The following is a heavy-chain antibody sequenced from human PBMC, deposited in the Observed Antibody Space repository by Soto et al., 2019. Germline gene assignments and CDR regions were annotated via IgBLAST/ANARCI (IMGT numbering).Heavy chain of an antibody. CDR3: ARHSRVGRPAAPGGYYYYGMDV. J-gene: IGHJ6*02. V-gene: IGHV5-51*01. CDR1: GYSFTTYW. D-gene: IGHD1-1*01. Sequence: PGESLKISCKGSGYSFTTYWTAWVRQMPGKGLEWMGIIYPGDSETRYSPSFQGQVTISADKSNNTAYLLWSSLKASDTAMYYCARHSRVGRPAAPGGYYYYGMDVWGQGTTVTVSS. CDR2: IYPGDSET.